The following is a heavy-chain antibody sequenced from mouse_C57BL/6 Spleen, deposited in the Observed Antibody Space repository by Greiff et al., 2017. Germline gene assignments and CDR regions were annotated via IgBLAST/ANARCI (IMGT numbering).Heavy chain of an antibody. CDR1: GYTFTDYY. V-gene: IGHV1-76*01. CDR2: IYPGSGNT. D-gene: IGHD1-1*01. Sequence: QVQLQQSGAELVRPGASVKLSCKASGYTFTDYYINWVKQRPGQGLEWIARIYPGSGNTYYNEKFKGKATLTAEKSSSTAYMQLSSLTSEDSAVYVCARDYGSSRYFDYWGQGTTLTVSS. CDR3: ARDYGSSRYFDY. J-gene: IGHJ2*01.